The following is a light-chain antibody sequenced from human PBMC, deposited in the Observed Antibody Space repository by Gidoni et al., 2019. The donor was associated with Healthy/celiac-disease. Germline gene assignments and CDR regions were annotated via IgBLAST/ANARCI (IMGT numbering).Light chain of an antibody. CDR3: NSYTSSSTRI. CDR1: SSDVGGYNY. Sequence: QSALTQPASVSVSPGQSITISCTGTSSDVGGYNYVSWYQQHPGKAPKLMIYEVSNRPSGVSNRFSGSKSGNTASLTISGLQAEDEADYYCNSYTSSSTRIFGGGTKLTVL. J-gene: IGLJ2*01. V-gene: IGLV2-14*01. CDR2: EVS.